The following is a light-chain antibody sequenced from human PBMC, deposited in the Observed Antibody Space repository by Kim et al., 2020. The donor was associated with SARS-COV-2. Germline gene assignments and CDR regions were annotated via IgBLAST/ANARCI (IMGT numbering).Light chain of an antibody. CDR2: GAS. Sequence: EIVLTQSPDTLSLSPGERATLSCRASQSLTSSYLAWYQQKPGQAPRLLIYGASNRATGIPDRFSGSGSGTDFTLTITRLEPEDFAVYHCHHYGTFGQGTKVDIK. CDR3: HHYGT. CDR1: QSLTSSY. V-gene: IGKV3-20*01. J-gene: IGKJ1*01.